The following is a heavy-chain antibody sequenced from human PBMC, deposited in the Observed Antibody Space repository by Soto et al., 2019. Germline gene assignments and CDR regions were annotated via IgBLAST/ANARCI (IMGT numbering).Heavy chain of an antibody. Sequence: GGSLRLSCAASGFTFSSYSMNWVRQAPGKGLEWVSSISSSSSYIYYADSVKGRFTISRDNAKNSLYLQMNSLRAEDTAVYYCARDSQGRFLEWFPGVWFDPWGQGTLVTVSS. CDR2: ISSSSSYI. D-gene: IGHD3-3*01. V-gene: IGHV3-21*01. CDR1: GFTFSSYS. CDR3: ARDSQGRFLEWFPGVWFDP. J-gene: IGHJ5*02.